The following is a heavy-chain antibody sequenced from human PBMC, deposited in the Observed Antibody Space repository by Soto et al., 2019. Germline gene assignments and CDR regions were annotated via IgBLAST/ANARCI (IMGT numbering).Heavy chain of an antibody. Sequence: QVQLVESGGGVVQPGRSLRLSCAASGFTFSSYGMHWVRQAPGKGLEWVAVIWYDGSNKYYADSVKGRFTISRDNSKNTLYLQMNSLRAEDTAVYYCARDWSTVNTMSGYWGQGTLVTVSS. CDR3: ARDWSTVNTMSGY. V-gene: IGHV3-33*01. D-gene: IGHD4-17*01. CDR1: GFTFSSYG. CDR2: IWYDGSNK. J-gene: IGHJ4*02.